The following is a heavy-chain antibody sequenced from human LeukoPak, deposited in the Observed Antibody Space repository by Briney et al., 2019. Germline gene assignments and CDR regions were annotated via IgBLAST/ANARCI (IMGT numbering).Heavy chain of an antibody. V-gene: IGHV3-23*01. J-gene: IGHJ4*02. CDR2: ISGSGGST. D-gene: IGHD3-22*01. CDR3: AKDRPYYYDSSGYYPN. Sequence: GGSLRLSCAASGFTFSSYAMSWVRQAPGKGLEWVSAISGSGGSTYYADSVKGRFTISRDNSKNTLYLQMNSLRAEDTAVYYCAKDRPYYYDSSGYYPNWGQGTLVTVSS. CDR1: GFTFSSYA.